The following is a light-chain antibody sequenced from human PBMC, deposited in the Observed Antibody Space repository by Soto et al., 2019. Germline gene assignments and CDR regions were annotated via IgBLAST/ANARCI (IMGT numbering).Light chain of an antibody. CDR1: QSVSSSY. CDR2: GAS. V-gene: IGKV3-20*01. J-gene: IGKJ5*01. CDR3: QQYGSSPPIT. Sequence: EIVLTQSPGTLSLSPGERATLSCRASQSVSSSYLAWYQQKPGQAPRLLIYGASSMATGIPDRFSGSGSGTDFTLTISRLEPKDFAVYYCQQYGSSPPITFGQGTRLEIK.